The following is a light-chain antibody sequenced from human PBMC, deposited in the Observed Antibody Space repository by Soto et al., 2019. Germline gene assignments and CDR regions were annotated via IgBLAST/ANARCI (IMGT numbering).Light chain of an antibody. Sequence: EIVLTQSPGTLSLSPGDRATLSCRASQSVSSNFLAWYQQKPDQAPRLLIYGASIRATGIPDRFSGSGSGTDFTLTIRRLEPEDFAMYFCHQYGSSPRTFGQGTKVEIK. J-gene: IGKJ1*01. CDR3: HQYGSSPRT. CDR2: GAS. V-gene: IGKV3-20*01. CDR1: QSVSSNF.